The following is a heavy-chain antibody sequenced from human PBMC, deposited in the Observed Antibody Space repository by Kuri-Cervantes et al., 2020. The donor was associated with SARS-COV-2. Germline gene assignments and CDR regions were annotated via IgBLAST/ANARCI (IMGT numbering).Heavy chain of an antibody. J-gene: IGHJ5*02. CDR2: VSYDGTNK. D-gene: IGHD2-2*01. V-gene: IGHV3-30*18. CDR1: GFTFSSYS. CDR3: AKDSLGVPAA. Sequence: GGSLRLSCAASGFTFSSYSMNWVRQAPGKGLEWVATVSYDGTNKYYADSVKGRFSISRDNSKNTLYLQMNSLRAEDTAVYYCAKDSLGVPAAWGQGTLVTVSS.